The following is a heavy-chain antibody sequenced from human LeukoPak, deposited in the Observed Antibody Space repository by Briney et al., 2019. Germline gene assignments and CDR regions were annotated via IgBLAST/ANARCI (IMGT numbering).Heavy chain of an antibody. CDR1: GGSISSYY. J-gene: IGHJ4*02. CDR2: IYYSGST. CDR3: ARADYYGPGINCDY. V-gene: IGHV4-59*01. Sequence: PSETLSLTCTVSGGSISSYYWSWIRQPPGKGLEWIGYIYYSGSTNYNPSLKSRVTISVDTSKNQFSLKLSSVTAADTAVYYCARADYYGPGINCDYWGQGTLVTVSS. D-gene: IGHD3-10*01.